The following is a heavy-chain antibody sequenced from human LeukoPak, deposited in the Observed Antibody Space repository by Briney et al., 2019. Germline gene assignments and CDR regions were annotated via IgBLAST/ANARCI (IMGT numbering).Heavy chain of an antibody. V-gene: IGHV4-34*01. Sequence: SETLSLTCAVYGGSFRGYYWSWIRQPPGKGPEWIGEINHSGSTNYNPSLKSRVTISLDTSMKKFSLKLNSVTAADTAVYYCASTERCSTTCPLDYWGQGTLVTVSS. CDR1: GGSFRGYY. CDR2: INHSGST. J-gene: IGHJ4*02. CDR3: ASTERCSTTCPLDY. D-gene: IGHD2-2*01.